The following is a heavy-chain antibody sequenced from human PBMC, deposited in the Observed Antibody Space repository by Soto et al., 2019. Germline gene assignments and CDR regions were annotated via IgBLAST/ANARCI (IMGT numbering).Heavy chain of an antibody. D-gene: IGHD3-22*01. Sequence: QVQLVQSGAEVKKPGSSVKVSCKASGGTFSNYAIAWVRQAPGQGLEWMGGLIPISGTTNYAQKFQGRVTITADESTSTAYMELRSLRSEDTAVYYCARGPYGYYEKSGNYYDEYFQHWGQGTLVTVSS. CDR1: GGTFSNYA. V-gene: IGHV1-69*12. CDR2: LIPISGTT. CDR3: ARGPYGYYEKSGNYYDEYFQH. J-gene: IGHJ1*01.